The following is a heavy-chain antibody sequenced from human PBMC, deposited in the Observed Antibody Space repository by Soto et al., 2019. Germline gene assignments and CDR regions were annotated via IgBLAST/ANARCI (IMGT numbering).Heavy chain of an antibody. Sequence: QVQLVESGGGVVQPGRSLRLSCAASGFTFSSYGMYWVRQAPGKGLEWGAVISYDGSNKYYADSVKGRFTISRDNSKNTLYLQMNSLRAEDTDVYYCAKAPSPCSGGSCYVDCWGQGTLVTVSS. CDR3: AKAPSPCSGGSCYVDC. CDR2: ISYDGSNK. J-gene: IGHJ4*02. V-gene: IGHV3-30*18. CDR1: GFTFSSYG. D-gene: IGHD2-15*01.